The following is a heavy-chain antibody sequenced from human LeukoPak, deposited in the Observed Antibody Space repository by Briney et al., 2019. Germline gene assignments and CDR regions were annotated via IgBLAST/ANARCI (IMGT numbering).Heavy chain of an antibody. J-gene: IGHJ4*02. D-gene: IGHD5-24*01. CDR3: AMLAKMATIDDFDY. CDR1: GFSFSSYW. Sequence: GGSLRLSCAASGFSFSSYWMHWVRQAPGKGLVWVSRISSDASSTNYADSVKGRFTISRDNAKNTLYLQMNSLRAEDTAMYYCAMLAKMATIDDFDYWGQGTLVTVSS. V-gene: IGHV3-74*01. CDR2: ISSDASST.